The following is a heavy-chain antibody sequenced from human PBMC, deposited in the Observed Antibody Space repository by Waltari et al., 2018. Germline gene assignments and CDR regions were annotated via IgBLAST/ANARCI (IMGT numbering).Heavy chain of an antibody. Sequence: QVQLQESGPGLVQPSETLSLTCTVSGASTSSYHSSWIRQPAGKGLEWIGRIYSSGSTNYNPSLKSRVTMSLDTSKNQFSLMLTSMTAADTAVYYCARDSPTSYYDFWSGNDNWFDPWGQGTLVTVSS. CDR1: GASTSSYH. J-gene: IGHJ5*02. CDR2: IYSSGST. D-gene: IGHD3-3*01. CDR3: ARDSPTSYYDFWSGNDNWFDP. V-gene: IGHV4-4*07.